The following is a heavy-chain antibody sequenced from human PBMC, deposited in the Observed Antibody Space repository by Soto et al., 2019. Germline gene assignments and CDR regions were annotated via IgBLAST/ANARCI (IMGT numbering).Heavy chain of an antibody. CDR1: GFNFGNAW. CDR3: TTTSIGLYFDH. J-gene: IGHJ4*02. Sequence: EFQLVESGGGLMKPGGSLRLSCTASGFNFGNAWMSWVRQAPGKGPEWVGRIKTKSDGATTDYAAPVKGRFSISRDDSKNMMFLQMDSLQTEDTAVSYCTTTSIGLYFDHWGQGTLVTVSS. D-gene: IGHD3-3*02. V-gene: IGHV3-15*01. CDR2: IKTKSDGATT.